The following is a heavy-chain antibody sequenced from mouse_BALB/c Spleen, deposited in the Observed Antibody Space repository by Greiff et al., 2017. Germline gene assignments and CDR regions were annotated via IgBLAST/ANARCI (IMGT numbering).Heavy chain of an antibody. V-gene: IGHV5-9-4*01. D-gene: IGHD2-1*01. CDR2: ISSGGSYT. Sequence: EVQLVESGGGLVKPGGSLKLSCAASGFTFSSYAMSWVRQSPEKRLEWVAEISSGGSYTYYPDTVTGRFTISRDNAKNTLYLEMSSLRSEDTAMYYCARDVGGNYPWFAYWGQGTLVTVSA. CDR3: ARDVGGNYPWFAY. J-gene: IGHJ3*01. CDR1: GFTFSSYA.